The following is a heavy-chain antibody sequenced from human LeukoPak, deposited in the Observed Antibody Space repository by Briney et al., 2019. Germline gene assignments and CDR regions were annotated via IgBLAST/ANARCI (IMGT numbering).Heavy chain of an antibody. CDR1: GFTFSKFW. D-gene: IGHD1-1*01. Sequence: AGGSLRLSCLVSGFTFSKFWMSWVHQAPGRGLEWVANIHPEGNEKYHVESVKGRFTISRDNAKNLLFLQMNGLRVEDTAVYYCARGDDFSGDHWGQGALVTVSS. V-gene: IGHV3-7*04. J-gene: IGHJ4*02. CDR2: IHPEGNEK. CDR3: ARGDDFSGDH.